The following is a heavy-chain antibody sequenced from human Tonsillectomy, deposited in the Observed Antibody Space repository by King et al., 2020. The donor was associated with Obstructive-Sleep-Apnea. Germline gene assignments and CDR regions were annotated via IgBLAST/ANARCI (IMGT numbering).Heavy chain of an antibody. D-gene: IGHD6-13*01. Sequence: QLVQSGAEVKKPGESLKISCTGSGYSFTSSWIGWVRQMPGKDLEWMVIIYPGDSDTRYSPSFQGQVTLSADKSISTAYLQGSSLKASDTAMYYCARRGSSSRYSEIDYWGQGTLVTVSS. CDR1: GYSFTSSW. CDR3: ARRGSSSRYSEIDY. CDR2: IYPGDSDT. V-gene: IGHV5-51*01. J-gene: IGHJ4*02.